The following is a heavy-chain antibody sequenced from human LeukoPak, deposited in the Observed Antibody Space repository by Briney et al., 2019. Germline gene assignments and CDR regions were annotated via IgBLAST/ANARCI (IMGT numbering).Heavy chain of an antibody. CDR2: IYTSGST. CDR1: GGSISSYY. J-gene: IGHJ4*02. Sequence: SETLSLTCTVSGGSISSYYWSWIRQPAGKGLDWIGRIYTSGSTNYNPSLKSRVTMSVDTSKNQFSLKLSSVAAADTAVYYCARAGYSNYFDYWGQGTLVTVSS. D-gene: IGHD4-11*01. CDR3: ARAGYSNYFDY. V-gene: IGHV4-4*07.